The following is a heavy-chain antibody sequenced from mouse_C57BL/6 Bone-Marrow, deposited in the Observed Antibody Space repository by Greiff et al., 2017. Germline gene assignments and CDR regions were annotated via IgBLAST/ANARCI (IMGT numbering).Heavy chain of an antibody. CDR3: ARTDGYYDYDGDAMDY. CDR1: GYTFTDYY. V-gene: IGHV1-19*01. D-gene: IGHD2-4*01. J-gene: IGHJ4*01. Sequence: EVQLQQSGPVLVKPGASVKMSCKASGYTFTDYYMNWVKQSHGKSLEWIGVINPYNGGTSYNQKFKGKATLTVDKSSSTAYMELNSLTSEDSAVYYRARTDGYYDYDGDAMDYWGQGTSVTVSS. CDR2: INPYNGGT.